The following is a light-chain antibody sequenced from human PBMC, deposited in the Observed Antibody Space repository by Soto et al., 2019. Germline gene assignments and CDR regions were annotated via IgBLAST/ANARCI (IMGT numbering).Light chain of an antibody. CDR2: GAS. Sequence: EIVMTQSPATLSVSPGERVTLSCRASQSDSSNLAWYQKKPGQAPRLLIYGASTRATGIPARFGGSGSGAEFTLTISSLQSEDFAVYYCQQYNNWPVTFGQGTRLEIK. CDR3: QQYNNWPVT. J-gene: IGKJ5*01. CDR1: QSDSSN. V-gene: IGKV3-15*01.